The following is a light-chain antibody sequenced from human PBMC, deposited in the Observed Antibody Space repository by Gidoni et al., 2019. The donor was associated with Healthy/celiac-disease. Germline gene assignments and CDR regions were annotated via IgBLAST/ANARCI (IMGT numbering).Light chain of an antibody. CDR2: RNN. J-gene: IGLJ3*02. CDR1: SSNIGSNY. CDR3: AAWDDSLSGRV. Sequence: HSVLTQPPSASGTPGQGVTISCSGSSSNIGSNYVDWYQHLPGTAPKLLIYRNNQRPSGVPDRFSGSKSGTSASLAISGLRSEDEADYYCAAWDDSLSGRVFGGGTKLTVL. V-gene: IGLV1-47*01.